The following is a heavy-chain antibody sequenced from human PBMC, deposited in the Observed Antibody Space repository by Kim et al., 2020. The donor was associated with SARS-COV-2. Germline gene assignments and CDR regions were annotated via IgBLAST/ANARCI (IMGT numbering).Heavy chain of an antibody. V-gene: IGHV3-66*01. CDR3: ASKRNYDFWSGSYYYYMDV. Sequence: GGSLRLSCASSGFTVSSNYMSWVRQAPGKGLEWVSVIYSGGSTYYADSVKGRFTISRDNSKNTLYLQMNSLRAEDTAVYYCASKRNYDFWSGSYYYYMDVWGKGTTVTVSS. D-gene: IGHD3-3*01. CDR1: GFTVSSNY. CDR2: IYSGGST. J-gene: IGHJ6*03.